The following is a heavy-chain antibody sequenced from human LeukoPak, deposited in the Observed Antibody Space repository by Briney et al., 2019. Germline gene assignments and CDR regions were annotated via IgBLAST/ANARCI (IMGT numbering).Heavy chain of an antibody. CDR1: GCSISSGYY. V-gene: IGHV4-38-2*02. CDR3: ARDHGLGDNWFDP. CDR2: IYHSGST. Sequence: SETLSLTCTVSGCSISSGYYWGWIRQPPGKGLEWIGSIYHSGSTYYNPSLKSRVTISVDTSKNQFSLKLSSVTAADTAVYYCARDHGLGDNWFDPWGQGTLVTVSS. D-gene: IGHD3-16*01. J-gene: IGHJ5*02.